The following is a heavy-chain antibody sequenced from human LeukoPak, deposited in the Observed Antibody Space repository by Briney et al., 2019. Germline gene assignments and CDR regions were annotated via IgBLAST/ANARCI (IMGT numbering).Heavy chain of an antibody. D-gene: IGHD3-10*01. CDR3: AREYYYGSGRTDY. J-gene: IGHJ4*02. CDR2: IYTSGST. V-gene: IGHV4-61*02. CDR1: GGSISSGSYY. Sequence: SQTLSLTCTVSGGSISSGSYYWSWIRQPAGKGLEWIGRIYTSGSTNYNPSLKSRVTISVDTSKNQFSLKLSSVTAADTAVYYCAREYYYGSGRTDYWGQGTLVTVSS.